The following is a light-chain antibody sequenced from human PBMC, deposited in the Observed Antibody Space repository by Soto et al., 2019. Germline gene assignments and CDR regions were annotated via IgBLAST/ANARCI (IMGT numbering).Light chain of an antibody. CDR2: VDTDGSH. CDR3: QTWGTGIHV. J-gene: IGLJ2*01. CDR1: SEDSSHA. V-gene: IGLV4-69*02. Sequence: QPVLTQSPSASASLGASVNLTCILSSEDSSHAIAWHQQQPEKGPRFLMKVDTDGSHSKGDGIPDRFSGSSSGAERYLFISSLQSEDEADYYCQTWGTGIHVFGGGTKLTVL.